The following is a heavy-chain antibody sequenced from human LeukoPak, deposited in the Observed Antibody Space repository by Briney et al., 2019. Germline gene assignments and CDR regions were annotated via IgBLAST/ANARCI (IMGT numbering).Heavy chain of an antibody. V-gene: IGHV3-30*03. CDR3: AREASDYIWGSYRYTSYCDY. J-gene: IGHJ4*02. Sequence: GGSLRLSCAASGFTFSSYGMHWVRQAPGKGLEWVAVISYDGSNKYYADSVKGRFTIYRDNSKNTLYLQMNSLRAEDTAVYYCAREASDYIWGSYRYTSYCDYWGQGTLVTVSS. D-gene: IGHD3-16*02. CDR1: GFTFSSYG. CDR2: ISYDGSNK.